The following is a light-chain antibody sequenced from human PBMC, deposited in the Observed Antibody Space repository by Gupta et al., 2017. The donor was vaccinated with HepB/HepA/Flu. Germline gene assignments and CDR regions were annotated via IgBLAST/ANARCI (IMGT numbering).Light chain of an antibody. CDR1: RSNIGNNA. V-gene: IGLV1-36*01. J-gene: IGLJ3*02. CDR3: AAWDDSVTGWV. CDR2: YDD. Sequence: QSVLTQPPSVSEAPRQRVTISCSGSRSNIGNNAVNWYQLVPGKAPKLIIFYDDLLPSGVSDRFSGSKSGTSASLAISGLQSEDEADYYCAAWDDSVTGWVFGGGTKVTVL.